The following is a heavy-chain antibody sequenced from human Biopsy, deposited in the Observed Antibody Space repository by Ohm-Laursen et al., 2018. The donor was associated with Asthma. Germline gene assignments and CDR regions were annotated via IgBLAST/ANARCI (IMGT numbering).Heavy chain of an antibody. J-gene: IGHJ4*02. Sequence: SVKVSCKASGGTFSSYAISWVRQAPGQGLEWMGGIIPIFGTANYAQKFQGRVTITADESTSTVYMELSSLRSEDTAVYYCARRGITGTTLDYWGQGTPVTVSS. V-gene: IGHV1-69*13. D-gene: IGHD1-7*01. CDR1: GGTFSSYA. CDR2: IIPIFGTA. CDR3: ARRGITGTTLDY.